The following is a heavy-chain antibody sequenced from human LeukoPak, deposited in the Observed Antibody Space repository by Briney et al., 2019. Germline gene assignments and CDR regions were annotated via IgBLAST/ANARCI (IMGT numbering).Heavy chain of an antibody. J-gene: IGHJ3*02. D-gene: IGHD3-22*01. CDR1: GFTFSCYW. CDR2: IKQDGREK. Sequence: PGGSLRLPCAASGFTFSCYWMSWVRQAPGKGLEWVANIKQDGREKFYVDSVKGRFTISRDNAKNSPYLQMNSLRAEDTAVYYCARPISYYYDSSGYYRHDAFDIWGQGTMVTVSS. CDR3: ARPISYYYDSSGYYRHDAFDI. V-gene: IGHV3-7*01.